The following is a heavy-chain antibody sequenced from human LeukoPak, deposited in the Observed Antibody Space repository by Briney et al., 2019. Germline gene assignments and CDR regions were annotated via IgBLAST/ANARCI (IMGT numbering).Heavy chain of an antibody. CDR2: IYYSGNT. CDR3: ARGRTTFDY. CDR1: GGSLSSYY. D-gene: IGHD2/OR15-2a*01. J-gene: IGHJ4*02. Sequence: SETLSLTCTVSGGSLSSYYWSWIRQPPGKGLEWIGYIYYSGNTNYNPSLKSRVTISVDTSKNQFSLKLSSVTAADTAVYYCARGRTTFDYWGQGTLVTVSS. V-gene: IGHV4-59*01.